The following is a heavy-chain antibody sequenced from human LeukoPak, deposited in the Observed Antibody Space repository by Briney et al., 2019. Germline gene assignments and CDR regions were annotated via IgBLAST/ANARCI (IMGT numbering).Heavy chain of an antibody. V-gene: IGHV5-51*01. Sequence: GESLRCSSKVAGYTFTTYWQGWVRQMPGKGLEWMGIIYPDDSETRYSPSFQGQVTISADKSLSTAVLQWSSLKASDTAMYYCARHRFYSNGWSPFDYWGQGTLVTVSP. J-gene: IGHJ4*02. CDR2: IYPDDSET. D-gene: IGHD6-19*01. CDR3: ARHRFYSNGWSPFDY. CDR1: GYTFTTYW.